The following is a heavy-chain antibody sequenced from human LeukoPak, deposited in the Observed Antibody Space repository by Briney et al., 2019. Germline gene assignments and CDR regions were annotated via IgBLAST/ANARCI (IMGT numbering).Heavy chain of an antibody. D-gene: IGHD3-10*01. CDR2: LSGSGAST. CDR1: VFTFSSHA. CDR3: ARDRSITMVRGVTENWFDS. V-gene: IGHV3-23*01. J-gene: IGHJ5*01. Sequence: GGSLRLSCAASVFTFSSHAMSWVREAPGKGMEWVSALSGSGASTYYADAVKGRFTISRDNSQNILYLQMNSLRVADTAIYYCARDRSITMVRGVTENWFDSWGQGVLVTVSS.